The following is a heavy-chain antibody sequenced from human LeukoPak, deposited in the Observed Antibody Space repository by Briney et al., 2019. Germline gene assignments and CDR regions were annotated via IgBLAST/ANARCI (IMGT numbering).Heavy chain of an antibody. D-gene: IGHD1-1*01. Sequence: GGSLRLSCAASGFTFSSYEMNWVRQAPGKGLEWVSYISSSGSTIYYADSVKGRFTISRDNAKNSLYLQMNSLRAEDTAVYYCARPGTTETHPDYWGQGTLVTVSS. V-gene: IGHV3-48*03. CDR3: ARPGTTETHPDY. J-gene: IGHJ4*02. CDR1: GFTFSSYE. CDR2: ISSSGSTI.